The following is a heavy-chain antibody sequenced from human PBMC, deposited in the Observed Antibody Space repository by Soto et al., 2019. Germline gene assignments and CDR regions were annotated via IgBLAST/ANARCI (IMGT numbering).Heavy chain of an antibody. CDR2: IHYSGSA. CDR3: ARGVGGSGLNWFDP. Sequence: SETLSLTCTFSGSSIIGDYWTWIRQSPERGLEWIGYIHYSGSANYNPSLNSRLTMSVDRSKSQFSMKLASVTAAATAAYYCARGVGGSGLNWFDPWGQGTLVTVSS. CDR1: GSSIIGDY. D-gene: IGHD6-19*01. J-gene: IGHJ5*02. V-gene: IGHV4-59*12.